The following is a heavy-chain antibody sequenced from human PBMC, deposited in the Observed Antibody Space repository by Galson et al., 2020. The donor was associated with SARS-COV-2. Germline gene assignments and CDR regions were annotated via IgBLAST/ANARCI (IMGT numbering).Heavy chain of an antibody. CDR2: ISGSGGST. CDR3: AKDQRRDDYEDFDY. J-gene: IGHJ4*02. V-gene: IGHV3-23*01. D-gene: IGHD4-17*01. CDR1: GFTFSSYA. Sequence: GGSLRLSCAASGFTFSSYAMSWVRQAPEKGLEWVSAISGSGGSTYYADSVKGRFTISRDNSKNTLYLQMNSLRAEDTAVYYCAKDQRRDDYEDFDYWGQGTLVTVSS.